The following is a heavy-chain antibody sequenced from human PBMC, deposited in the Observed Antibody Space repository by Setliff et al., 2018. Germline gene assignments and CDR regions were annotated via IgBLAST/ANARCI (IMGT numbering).Heavy chain of an antibody. CDR3: AREERYYNFWSGYFDY. Sequence: KTSETLSLTCIVSGGSISSSSYYWGWIRQPPGKGLEWIGSIDYSGTIYYNPSLKSRVTISVDTSENQVSLKLSSVAAADTAVYYCAREERYYNFWSGYFDYWGQGTLVTVSS. CDR2: IDYSGTI. CDR1: GGSISSSSYY. V-gene: IGHV4-39*07. D-gene: IGHD3-3*01. J-gene: IGHJ4*02.